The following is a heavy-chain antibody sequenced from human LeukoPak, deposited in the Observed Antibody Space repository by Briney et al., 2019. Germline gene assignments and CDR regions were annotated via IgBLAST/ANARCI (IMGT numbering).Heavy chain of an antibody. J-gene: IGHJ4*02. V-gene: IGHV3-33*01. Sequence: PGGSLRLSCAASGFTFSSYGIHWVRQAPGKGLEWVAVIWYDGSNKYYADSVKGRFTISRDNSKNTLYLQMNSLRAEDTAVYYCARSYGSGSYLRTALDYWGQGTLVTVSS. CDR3: ARSYGSGSYLRTALDY. CDR2: IWYDGSNK. D-gene: IGHD3-10*01. CDR1: GFTFSSYG.